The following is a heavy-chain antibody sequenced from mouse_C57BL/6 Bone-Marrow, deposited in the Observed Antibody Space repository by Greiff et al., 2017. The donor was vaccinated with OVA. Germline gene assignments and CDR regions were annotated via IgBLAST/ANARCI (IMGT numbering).Heavy chain of an antibody. D-gene: IGHD2-1*01. J-gene: IGHJ3*01. Sequence: EVQLVESGGDLVKPGGSLKLSCAASGFTFSSYGMSWVRQTPDKRLAWVATISSGGSYTYYPDSVKGRFTISRDNAKNTLYLQMSSLKSEDTAMYYCARPYGNLAWFAYWGQGTLVTVSA. CDR1: GFTFSSYG. CDR2: ISSGGSYT. CDR3: ARPYGNLAWFAY. V-gene: IGHV5-6*01.